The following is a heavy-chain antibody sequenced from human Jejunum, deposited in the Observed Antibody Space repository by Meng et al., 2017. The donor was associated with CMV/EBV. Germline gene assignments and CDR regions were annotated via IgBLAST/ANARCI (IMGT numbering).Heavy chain of an antibody. Sequence: ASGFSFNKFAMNWVRQAPGKGLEWISSISSSGSSIYYEDSVKGRFTISRDNAKNSLYLQMNSLRAEDTAVYYCSRGRYSNTWIDYWGQGTLVTVSS. CDR1: GFSFNKFA. CDR3: SRGRYSNTWIDY. V-gene: IGHV3-11*01. J-gene: IGHJ4*02. D-gene: IGHD6-13*01. CDR2: ISSSGSSI.